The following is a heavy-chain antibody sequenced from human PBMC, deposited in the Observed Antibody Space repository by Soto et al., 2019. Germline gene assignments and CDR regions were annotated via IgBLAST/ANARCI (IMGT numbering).Heavy chain of an antibody. J-gene: IGHJ4*02. CDR2: INADNGNT. CDR3: AREMVRGVGSDY. V-gene: IGHV1-3*01. Sequence: ASVKVSCKASGYTFTSYAMNWVRQAPGQRLEWMGWINADNGNTKYAQKLQGRVTITTDTSASTAYMELRSLRSDDTAVFYCAREMVRGVGSDYWGRGTLVTVSS. D-gene: IGHD3-10*01. CDR1: GYTFTSYA.